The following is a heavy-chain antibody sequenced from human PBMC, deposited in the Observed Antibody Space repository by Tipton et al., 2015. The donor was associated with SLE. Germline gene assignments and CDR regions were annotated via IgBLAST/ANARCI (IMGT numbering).Heavy chain of an antibody. Sequence: LRLSCTVSGGSISSSSYYWGWIRQPPGKGLEWIGSIYYSGRTYYNPSLKSRVTISVDTSKNQFSLKLSSVTAADTAVYYCARHGKSGGWCEYWGQGTLVTVSS. CDR2: IYYSGRT. J-gene: IGHJ4*02. D-gene: IGHD6-19*01. CDR1: GGSISSSSYY. V-gene: IGHV4-39*01. CDR3: ARHGKSGGWCEY.